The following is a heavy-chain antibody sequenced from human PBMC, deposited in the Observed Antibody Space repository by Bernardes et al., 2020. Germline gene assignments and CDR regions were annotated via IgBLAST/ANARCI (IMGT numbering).Heavy chain of an antibody. CDR3: ARGALGATIDY. J-gene: IGHJ4*02. Sequence: GGSLRLSCAASGFTFSSYDMHWVRQATGKGLEWVSAIGTAGDTYYPGSVKGRFTISRENAKNSLYLQMNSLRAEDTAVYYCARGALGATIDYWGQGTLVTVSS. V-gene: IGHV3-13*01. D-gene: IGHD1-26*01. CDR1: GFTFSSYD. CDR2: IGTAGDT.